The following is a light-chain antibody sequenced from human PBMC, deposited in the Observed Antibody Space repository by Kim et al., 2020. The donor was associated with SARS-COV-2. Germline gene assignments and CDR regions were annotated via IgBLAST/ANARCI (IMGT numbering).Light chain of an antibody. CDR2: DEF. CDR1: QSISNY. Sequence: ASVGDRVTISCRASQSISNYLNWYLQKPGKAPKLLMYDEFSLESGVPSRFSGSGSGTNFTLTISSLQPEDFATYYCQESYSSLWTFGQGTKVDIK. CDR3: QESYSSLWT. J-gene: IGKJ1*01. V-gene: IGKV1-39*01.